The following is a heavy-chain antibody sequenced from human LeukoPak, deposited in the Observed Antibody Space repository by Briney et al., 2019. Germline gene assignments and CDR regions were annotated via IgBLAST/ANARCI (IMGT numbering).Heavy chain of an antibody. V-gene: IGHV3-49*04. CDR1: GLSFGDYG. CDR2: IQSKTYGEGT. Sequence: GGSLRLSCTVSGLSFGDYGMSWVRQAPGKGLEWVSFIQSKTYGEGTMYAASVRGRFTISRDDSRSTAYLQMNSLKTEDTAVPYCTASDHLYCSSSSCHFDYWGQGTLATVAS. J-gene: IGHJ4*02. D-gene: IGHD2-15*01. CDR3: TASDHLYCSSSSCHFDY.